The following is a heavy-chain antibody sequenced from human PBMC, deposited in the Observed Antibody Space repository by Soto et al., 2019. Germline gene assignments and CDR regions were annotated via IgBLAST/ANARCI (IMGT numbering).Heavy chain of an antibody. CDR1: GYTFTGYY. Sequence: QVQLVQSGAEVKKPGASVKVSCKASGYTFTGYYMHWVRQAPGQGLEWMGWINPNSGGTNYAQKVQGRVTMTKDTSISTAYMELSRLRSDDTAVYYCARGPPRITMIVVVINDYWGQGTLVTVSS. CDR2: INPNSGGT. J-gene: IGHJ4*02. V-gene: IGHV1-2*02. D-gene: IGHD3-22*01. CDR3: ARGPPRITMIVVVINDY.